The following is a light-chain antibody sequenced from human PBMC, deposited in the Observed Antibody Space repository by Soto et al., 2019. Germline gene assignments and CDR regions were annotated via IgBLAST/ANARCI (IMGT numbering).Light chain of an antibody. CDR1: QILVNNNGDTY. CDR3: LQSTHYPLT. CDR2: RVS. J-gene: IGKJ4*01. V-gene: IGKV2-24*01. Sequence: DVVLTQTPLSSPFTLGQPASISCRSSQILVNNNGDTYLSWLQQRPGQPPRVLIYRVSNRFSGVPDRFSGSGAGTDFTLKISRVEAEDVGVYYCLQSTHYPLTFGGGTTVEI.